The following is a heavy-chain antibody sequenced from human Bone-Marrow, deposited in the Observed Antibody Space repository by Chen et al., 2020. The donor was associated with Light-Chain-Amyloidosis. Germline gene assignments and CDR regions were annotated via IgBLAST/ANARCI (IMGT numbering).Heavy chain of an antibody. CDR2: IYPDDSDA. V-gene: IGHV5-51*01. Sequence: EVQLEQSGPEVKKPGESLKISCKGSGYTFPNYWIGWVRHMPGKGLEWMGVIYPDDSDARYSPSLEGQVTISADKSITTAYLQWRSLKASDTAMYYCARRRDGYNFDYWGQGTLVTVSS. J-gene: IGHJ4*02. D-gene: IGHD5-12*01. CDR1: GYTFPNYW. CDR3: ARRRDGYNFDY.